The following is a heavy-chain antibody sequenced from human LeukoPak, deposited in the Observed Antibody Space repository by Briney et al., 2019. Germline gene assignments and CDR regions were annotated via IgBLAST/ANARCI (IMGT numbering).Heavy chain of an antibody. D-gene: IGHD6-13*01. CDR1: GFTFSSYA. Sequence: GGSLRLSCAASGFTFSSYAMHWVSQAPGKGLEWVAVISYDGSNKYYADSVKGRFTISRDNSKNTLYLQMNSLRAEDTAVYYCARDRVIIAAAGIIDYWGQGTLVTVSS. CDR3: ARDRVIIAAAGIIDY. CDR2: ISYDGSNK. V-gene: IGHV3-30-3*01. J-gene: IGHJ4*02.